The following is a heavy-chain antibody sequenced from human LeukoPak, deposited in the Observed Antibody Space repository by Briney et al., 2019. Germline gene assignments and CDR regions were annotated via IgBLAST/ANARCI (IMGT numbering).Heavy chain of an antibody. V-gene: IGHV1-8*01. Sequence: GASVKVSCKASGYTFTTYDINWVRQATGQGLEWMGWMNPNSGNTGYAQKFQGRVTMTRNTSMSTAYMELNRLRFEDTAVYYCARANYYGSGKKDLDYWGQGTLVTVSS. D-gene: IGHD3-10*01. CDR2: MNPNSGNT. J-gene: IGHJ4*02. CDR3: ARANYYGSGKKDLDY. CDR1: GYTFTTYD.